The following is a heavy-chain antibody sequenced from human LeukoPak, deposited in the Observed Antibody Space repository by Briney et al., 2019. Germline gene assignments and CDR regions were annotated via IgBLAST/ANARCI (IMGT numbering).Heavy chain of an antibody. D-gene: IGHD3-22*01. J-gene: IGHJ4*02. CDR3: ARGAYYYDSNGYFAPDY. Sequence: KSSQTLSLTCTVSGXSISSGGYYWSWIRQHPGKGLEWIGYIYYSGSTYYNPSLKSRVTISVDTSKNQFSLKLSSVTAADTAVYYCARGAYYYDSNGYFAPDYWGQGTLVTVSS. CDR1: GXSISSGGYY. CDR2: IYYSGST. V-gene: IGHV4-31*03.